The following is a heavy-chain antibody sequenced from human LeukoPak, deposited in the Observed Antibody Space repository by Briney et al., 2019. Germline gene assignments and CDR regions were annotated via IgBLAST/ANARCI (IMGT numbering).Heavy chain of an antibody. CDR1: GGAISNYY. Sequence: PSETLSLTCTVSGGAISNYYWSWIRQPPGKGREWIAYIDYRGSTTYNPSLKSRVTISVDTSRNQFSLKLSSVTAADTAVYYCARSRSGYSYDHAAFDIWGQGTMVTVSS. V-gene: IGHV4-59*01. D-gene: IGHD5-18*01. J-gene: IGHJ3*02. CDR2: IDYRGST. CDR3: ARSRSGYSYDHAAFDI.